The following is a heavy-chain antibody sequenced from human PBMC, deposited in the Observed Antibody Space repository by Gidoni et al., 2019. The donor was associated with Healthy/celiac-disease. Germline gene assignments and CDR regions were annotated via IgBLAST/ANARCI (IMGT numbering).Heavy chain of an antibody. CDR1: GFTVSRNY. J-gene: IGHJ3*02. CDR2: IYSGGST. CDR3: ARDRRVMITFGDAFDI. Sequence: EVQLVESGGGLVQPGGSLRLSCAASGFTVSRNYMSWVRQAPGKGLEWVSVIYSGGSTYYADSVKGRFTISRDNSKNTLYLQMNSLRAEDTAVYYCARDRRVMITFGDAFDIWGQGTMVTVSS. V-gene: IGHV3-66*01. D-gene: IGHD3-16*01.